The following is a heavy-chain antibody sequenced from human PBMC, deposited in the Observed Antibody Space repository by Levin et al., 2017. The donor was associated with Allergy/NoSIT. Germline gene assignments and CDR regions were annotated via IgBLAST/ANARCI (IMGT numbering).Heavy chain of an antibody. CDR3: ARDDYGDYVPPYQD. CDR1: GFTFSSYA. V-gene: IGHV3-33*01. J-gene: IGHJ1*01. Sequence: PGGSLRLSCAASGFTFSSYAMHWVRQAPGKGLEWVAVIWYDGSNKYYADSVKGRFTISRDNSKNTLYLQMNSLRAEDTAVYYCARDDYGDYVPPYQDWGQDTLVTVSS. CDR2: IWYDGSNK. D-gene: IGHD4-17*01.